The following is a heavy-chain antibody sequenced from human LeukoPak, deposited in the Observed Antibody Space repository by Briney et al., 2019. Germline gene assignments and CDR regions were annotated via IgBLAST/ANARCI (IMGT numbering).Heavy chain of an antibody. J-gene: IGHJ6*03. CDR2: IITYNGNT. CDR1: GYTFTSYG. Sequence: ASVKVSCKTSGYTFTSYGLSWVRQAPGQGLEWRGCIITYNGNTYYSQKLQGRVTMTTDTSTSTAYMELRSLRSDDTAVYYCAKTTVTSEEYFYYYMDVWGKGTTVTVSS. V-gene: IGHV1-18*01. CDR3: AKTTVTSEEYFYYYMDV. D-gene: IGHD4-17*01.